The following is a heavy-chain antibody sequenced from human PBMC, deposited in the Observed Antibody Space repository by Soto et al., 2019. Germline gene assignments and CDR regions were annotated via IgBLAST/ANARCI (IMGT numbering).Heavy chain of an antibody. Sequence: SVKVSCKASGGTFSSYAVSWVRQAPGQGLEWMGGIIPIFGTANYAQKFQGRVTITADESTSTAYMELSSLRSEDTAVYYCASSRQVVTRVDWFDPWGQGTLVTVSS. V-gene: IGHV1-69*13. J-gene: IGHJ5*02. CDR3: ASSRQVVTRVDWFDP. CDR2: IIPIFGTA. D-gene: IGHD2-21*02. CDR1: GGTFSSYA.